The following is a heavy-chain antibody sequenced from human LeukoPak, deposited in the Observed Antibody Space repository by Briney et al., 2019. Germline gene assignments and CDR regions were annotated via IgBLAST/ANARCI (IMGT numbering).Heavy chain of an antibody. CDR1: GFTFSSYA. CDR3: ARSRWLVDAFDI. D-gene: IGHD6-19*01. J-gene: IGHJ3*02. CDR2: ISYDGSNK. Sequence: GRSLRLSCAASGFTFSSYAMHWVRQAPGKGLEWVAVISYDGSNKYYADSVKGRFTISRDNSKNTLYLQMNSLRAEDTAVYYCARSRWLVDAFDIWGQGTMVTVSS. V-gene: IGHV3-30-3*01.